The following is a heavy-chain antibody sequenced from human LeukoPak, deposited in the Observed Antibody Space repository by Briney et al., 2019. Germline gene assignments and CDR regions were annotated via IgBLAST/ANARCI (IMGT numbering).Heavy chain of an antibody. D-gene: IGHD1-26*01. J-gene: IGHJ6*02. CDR3: AKCWGAPGNYYFYGMDV. CDR1: AGFTFSSYG. Sequence: GGSLRLSCSLSAGFTFSSYGMHWVRQAPGKGLEWVAVISYDGIDKYYADSVKGRFTISRDNSKNTLYLQMNSLRAEDTAVYYCAKCWGAPGNYYFYGMDVWGQGTTVTVSS. CDR2: ISYDGIDK. V-gene: IGHV3-30*18.